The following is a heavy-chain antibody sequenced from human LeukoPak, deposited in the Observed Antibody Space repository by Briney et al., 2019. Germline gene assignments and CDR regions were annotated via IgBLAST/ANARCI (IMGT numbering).Heavy chain of an antibody. Sequence: PGGSLRLSCAASGFTFNTYSMNWVRQAPGKGLEWISYISDSSDAIYYADSVTGRFIISRDNAKNSLYLQMSSLRAEDTAVYFCARDLGGYGGGYFDSWGQGTLVTVSS. V-gene: IGHV3-48*04. CDR1: GFTFNTYS. J-gene: IGHJ4*02. CDR2: ISDSSDAI. D-gene: IGHD5-12*01. CDR3: ARDLGGYGGGYFDS.